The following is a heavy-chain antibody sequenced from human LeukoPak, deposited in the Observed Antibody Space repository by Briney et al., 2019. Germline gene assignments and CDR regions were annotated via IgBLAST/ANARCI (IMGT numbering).Heavy chain of an antibody. CDR3: ARAHKVVILYYFDY. V-gene: IGHV3-21*01. Sequence: GSLRLSCAASGFTFSTYSMNWVRQAPGKGLEWVSSISSSSSYIYYADSVKGRFTISRDNAKNSLYLQMNSLRAEDTAVYYCARAHKVVILYYFDYWGQGTLVTVSS. J-gene: IGHJ4*02. D-gene: IGHD3-22*01. CDR1: GFTFSTYS. CDR2: ISSSSSYI.